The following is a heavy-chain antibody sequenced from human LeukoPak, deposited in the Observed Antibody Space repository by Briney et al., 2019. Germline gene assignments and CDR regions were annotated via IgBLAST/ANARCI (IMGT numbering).Heavy chain of an antibody. Sequence: GGSLRLSCAASGFTFSSYEMNWVRQAPGKGLEWVSYISSSGSTIYYADSVKGRFTISRDNAKNSLYLQMNSLRAEDTAVYYCARYIAVAALDYWGQGTLVTVSS. V-gene: IGHV3-48*03. J-gene: IGHJ4*02. CDR2: ISSSGSTI. CDR1: GFTFSSYE. CDR3: ARYIAVAALDY. D-gene: IGHD6-19*01.